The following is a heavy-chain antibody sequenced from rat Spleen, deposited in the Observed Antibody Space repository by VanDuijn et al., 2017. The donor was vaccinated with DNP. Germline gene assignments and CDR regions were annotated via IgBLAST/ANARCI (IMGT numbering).Heavy chain of an antibody. CDR2: INSAGST. CDR1: GFSITGSYR. CDR3: ARSRGPMDA. J-gene: IGHJ4*01. Sequence: EVQIQESGPGLVKPSQSLSLTCSVTGFSITGSYRWNWIRKFPGNKLEWMGYINSAGSTNDNPSLKSRISITRETSKNQIFLQVNSVTTEDTATYYCARSRGPMDAWGQGTPVTVSS. V-gene: IGHV3-3*01. D-gene: IGHD1-11*01.